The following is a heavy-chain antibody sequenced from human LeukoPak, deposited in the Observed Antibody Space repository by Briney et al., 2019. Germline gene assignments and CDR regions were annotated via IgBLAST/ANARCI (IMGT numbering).Heavy chain of an antibody. CDR3: AREVDGDYGFDY. J-gene: IGHJ4*02. CDR2: IYHSGST. V-gene: IGHV4-38-2*02. CDR1: GYSISSGYY. D-gene: IGHD3-10*01. Sequence: PSETLSLTCTVSGYSISSGYYRGWIRQPPGKGLEWIGSIYHSGSTYYNPSLKSRVTISVDTSKNQFSLKLSSVTAADTAVYYCAREVDGDYGFDYWGQGTLVTVSS.